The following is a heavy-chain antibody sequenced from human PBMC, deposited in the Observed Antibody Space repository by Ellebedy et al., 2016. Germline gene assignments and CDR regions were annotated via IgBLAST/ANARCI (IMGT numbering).Heavy chain of an antibody. Sequence: ASVKVSCKASGYTFTSYGISWVRQAPGQGLEWMGRIIPFIGIANYAQKFQGRVTITADKDTSTAYMELSSLTSEDTAVYYCARQTGYTYVMTPLDCWGQGTLVTVSS. CDR1: GYTFTSYG. J-gene: IGHJ4*02. V-gene: IGHV1-69*04. CDR3: ARQTGYTYVMTPLDC. CDR2: IIPFIGIA. D-gene: IGHD5-18*01.